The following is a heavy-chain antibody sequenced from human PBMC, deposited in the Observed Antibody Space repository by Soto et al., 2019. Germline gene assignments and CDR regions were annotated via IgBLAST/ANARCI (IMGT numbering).Heavy chain of an antibody. CDR2: IIPIFGTA. J-gene: IGHJ3*02. V-gene: IGHV1-69*13. Sequence: SVKVSYKASGGTFSSYAISWVRQAPGQGLEWMGGIIPIFGTASYAQKFQGRVTITADESTSTAYMELSSLRSEDTAVYYCATLAYCGSDCYQGAFDIWGKGTMVTVSS. CDR3: ATLAYCGSDCYQGAFDI. CDR1: GGTFSSYA. D-gene: IGHD2-21*02.